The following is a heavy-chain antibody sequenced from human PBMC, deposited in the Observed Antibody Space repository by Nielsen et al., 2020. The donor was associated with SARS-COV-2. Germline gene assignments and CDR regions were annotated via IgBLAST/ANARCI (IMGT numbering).Heavy chain of an antibody. Sequence: GESLKISCAASGFTFSSYSMNWVRQASGKGLEWVSSISSSSSYIYYADSVKGRFTISRDNAKNSLYLQMNSLRAEDTAVYYCAREEDTAMVYYWGQGTLVTVSS. CDR3: AREEDTAMVYY. V-gene: IGHV3-21*01. CDR2: ISSSSSYI. D-gene: IGHD5-18*01. J-gene: IGHJ4*02. CDR1: GFTFSSYS.